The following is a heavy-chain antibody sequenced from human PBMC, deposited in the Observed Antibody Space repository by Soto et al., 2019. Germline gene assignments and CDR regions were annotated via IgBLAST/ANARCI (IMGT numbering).Heavy chain of an antibody. V-gene: IGHV1-69*12. Sequence: QVQLVQSGAEVKKPGSSVKVSCKASGGTFSSYAISWVRQAPGQGLEWMGGIIPIFGTANYAQKFQGRVTITADESTSTADMELSSLRSEDTAVYYCARRPIFGVVDAYGMDVWGQGTTVTVSS. CDR1: GGTFSSYA. CDR3: ARRPIFGVVDAYGMDV. D-gene: IGHD3-3*01. CDR2: IIPIFGTA. J-gene: IGHJ6*02.